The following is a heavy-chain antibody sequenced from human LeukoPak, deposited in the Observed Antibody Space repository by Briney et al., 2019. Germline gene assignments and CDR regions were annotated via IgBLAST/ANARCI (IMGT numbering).Heavy chain of an antibody. V-gene: IGHV3-21*01. CDR2: ISSSSSYI. D-gene: IGHD3-3*01. J-gene: IGHJ4*02. CDR3: AREDTIFGVVASSLDY. CDR1: GFTFSSYS. Sequence: GGSLRLSCAASGFTFSSYSMNWVRQAPGKGLEWVSSISSSSSYIYYAGSVKGRFTISRDNAKNSLYLQMNSLRAEDTAVYYCAREDTIFGVVASSLDYWGQGTLVTVSS.